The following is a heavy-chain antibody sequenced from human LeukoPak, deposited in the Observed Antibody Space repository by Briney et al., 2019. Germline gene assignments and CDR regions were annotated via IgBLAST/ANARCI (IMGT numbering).Heavy chain of an antibody. V-gene: IGHV3-30*18. CDR1: GFTFSSYG. Sequence: PGRSLRLSCAASGFTFSSYGMHWVRQAPGKGLEWVAVISYDGSNKYYADSVKGRFTISRDNSKNTLYLQMNSLRAEDTAVYYCAKALGYCGSTSCSSYYYYGMDVWGQGTTVTVSS. CDR2: ISYDGSNK. D-gene: IGHD2-2*01. CDR3: AKALGYCGSTSCSSYYYYGMDV. J-gene: IGHJ6*02.